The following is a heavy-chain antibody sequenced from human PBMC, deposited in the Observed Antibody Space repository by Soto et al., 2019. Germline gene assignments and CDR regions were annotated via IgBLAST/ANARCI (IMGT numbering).Heavy chain of an antibody. CDR1: GFTLTNYD. CDR3: ARRWVYGMDV. Sequence: GESLKISCAASGFTLTNYDMHWVRQTTGKGLEWVSGIGKAGDTYYPASVKGRFTISRENGQNSLYLQMNSVRAGDTAVYYCARRWVYGMDVWGQGTTVTVSS. J-gene: IGHJ6*02. V-gene: IGHV3-13*01. CDR2: IGKAGDT.